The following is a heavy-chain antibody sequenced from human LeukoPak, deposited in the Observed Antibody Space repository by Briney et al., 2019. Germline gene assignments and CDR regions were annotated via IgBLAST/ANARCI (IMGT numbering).Heavy chain of an antibody. V-gene: IGHV1-2*06. D-gene: IGHD3-3*01. CDR1: GYTFTGYY. Sequence: ASVKVSCKASGYTFTGYYMHWVRQAPGQGLEWMGRINPNSGGTNYAQKFQGRVTMTRDTSISTAYMELSRLRSDDTAAYYCARDDTEISLDYWRQGTLVTVSS. CDR2: INPNSGGT. J-gene: IGHJ4*02. CDR3: ARDDTEISLDY.